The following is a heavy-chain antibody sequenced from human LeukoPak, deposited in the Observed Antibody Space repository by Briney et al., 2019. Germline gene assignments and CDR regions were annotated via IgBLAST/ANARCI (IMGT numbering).Heavy chain of an antibody. V-gene: IGHV4-59*01. CDR3: ARSALAYFHYYMDV. J-gene: IGHJ6*03. CDR1: GGSISSYY. CDR2: IYNDGST. Sequence: SETLSLTCTLSGGSISSYYWSWIRQPPGKGLEWIGYIYNDGSTNYNPSLKSRVTISVDTSKNQFSLKLRSVTAADTAVYYCARSALAYFHYYMDVWGRGTTVTVSS.